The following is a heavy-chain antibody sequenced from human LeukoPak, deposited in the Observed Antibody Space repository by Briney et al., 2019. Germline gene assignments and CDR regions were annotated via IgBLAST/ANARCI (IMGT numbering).Heavy chain of an antibody. D-gene: IGHD5-18*01. V-gene: IGHV3-11*06. J-gene: IGHJ4*02. CDR1: GFTFSDSY. CDR2: ISGSSNDM. CDR3: AKVLRGYRSDYF. Sequence: GGSLRLSCAASGFTFSDSYMSWIRQAPGKGLEWVSYISGSSNDMNYADSVKGRFTVSRDNTKNSLFLQMNSLRVEDTAVYYCAKVLRGYRSDYFWGQGTLVTVSS.